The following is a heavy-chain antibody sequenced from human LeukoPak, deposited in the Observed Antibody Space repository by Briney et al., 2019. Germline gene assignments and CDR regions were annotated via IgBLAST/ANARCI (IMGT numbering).Heavy chain of an antibody. V-gene: IGHV3-48*04. CDR3: AELGITMIGGV. CDR1: GFTFSSYG. D-gene: IGHD3-10*02. Sequence: GGSLRLSCAASGFTFSSYGMNWVRQAPGKGLEWVSYISSSGSTIYYADSVKGRFTISRGNAKNSLYLQMNSLRAEDTAVYYCAELGITMIGGVWGKGTTVTVSS. CDR2: ISSSGSTI. J-gene: IGHJ6*04.